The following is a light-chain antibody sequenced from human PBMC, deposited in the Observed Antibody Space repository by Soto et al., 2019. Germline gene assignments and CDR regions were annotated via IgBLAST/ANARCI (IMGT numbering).Light chain of an antibody. Sequence: EIVMTQSPATLSVSPGERATLSCRASQSVSSNLAWFQQKPGQAPRLLIYDASSRATGIPARFSGSGSGTEFTITISSLQSEDFAIYYCQQYNNWRTFGQGTKVEIK. CDR1: QSVSSN. J-gene: IGKJ1*01. CDR2: DAS. V-gene: IGKV3-15*01. CDR3: QQYNNWRT.